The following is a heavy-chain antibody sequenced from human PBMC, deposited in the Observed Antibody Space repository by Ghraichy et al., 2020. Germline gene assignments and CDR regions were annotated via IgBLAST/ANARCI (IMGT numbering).Heavy chain of an antibody. V-gene: IGHV4-31*03. CDR1: GDSISSGGYY. Sequence: TLSLTCTVSGDSISSGGYYWTWIRQHPGKGLEWIGFLYYSGGTYYNPSLKSRVTISVGTSKNQFSLKLSSVTAADTAMYYCASSIGPQGANQASFDIWGQGTLFPV. D-gene: IGHD1-14*01. CDR3: ASSIGPQGANQASFDI. J-gene: IGHJ3*02. CDR2: LYYSGGT.